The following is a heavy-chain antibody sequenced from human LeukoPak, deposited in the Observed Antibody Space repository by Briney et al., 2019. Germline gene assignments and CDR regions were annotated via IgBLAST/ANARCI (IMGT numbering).Heavy chain of an antibody. CDR3: ARDNSRIQLWFSSYGYYYYMDV. V-gene: IGHV1-18*01. D-gene: IGHD5-18*01. CDR1: GYTFTNYG. J-gene: IGHJ6*03. CDR2: ISAYNGHT. Sequence: VASVKVSCKASGYTFTNYGISWVRQAPGQGLEWMGWISAYNGHTNYAQKLQGRVTMTTDTSTSTAYMELRSLRSDDTAVYYCARDNSRIQLWFSSYGYYYYMDVWGKGTTVTVSS.